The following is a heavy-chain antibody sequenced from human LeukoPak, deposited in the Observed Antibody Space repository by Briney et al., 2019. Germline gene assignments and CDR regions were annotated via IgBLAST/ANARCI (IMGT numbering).Heavy chain of an antibody. V-gene: IGHV3-23*01. CDR2: ISGSGGST. Sequence: GGSLRLSCAASGFTFSSYSMNWVRQAPGKGLEWVSAISGSGGSTYYADSVKGRFTISRDNSKNTLYLQMNSLRAEDTAVYYCAKVPGYCSGGSCYSHYYYYMDVWGKGTTVTVSS. CDR3: AKVPGYCSGGSCYSHYYYYMDV. D-gene: IGHD2-15*01. CDR1: GFTFSSYS. J-gene: IGHJ6*03.